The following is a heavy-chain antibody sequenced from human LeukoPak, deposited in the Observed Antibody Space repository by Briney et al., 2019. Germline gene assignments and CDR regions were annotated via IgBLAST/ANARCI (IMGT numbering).Heavy chain of an antibody. CDR3: ARSSPLYGDYPTYYFDY. Sequence: SETLSLTCTVSGGSISSSSYYWGWIRQPPGKGPEWIGSIYYSGNTYYNPSVKGRVIVSSDTSKNQFSLKLSSVTAADTAVYYCARSSPLYGDYPTYYFDYWGQGTLVTVSS. CDR2: IYYSGNT. V-gene: IGHV4-39*07. D-gene: IGHD4-17*01. CDR1: GGSISSSSYY. J-gene: IGHJ4*02.